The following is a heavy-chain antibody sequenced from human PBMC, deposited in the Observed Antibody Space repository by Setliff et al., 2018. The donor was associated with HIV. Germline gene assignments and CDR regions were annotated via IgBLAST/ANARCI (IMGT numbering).Heavy chain of an antibody. CDR2: IYTSGST. CDR1: GGSISSGSYY. CDR3: ARVPPDCSGGSCYSKHYVDY. D-gene: IGHD2-15*01. V-gene: IGHV4-61*09. J-gene: IGHJ4*02. Sequence: PSETLSLTCTVSGGSISSGSYYWSWIRQPAGKGLEWIGHIYTSGSTNYNPSLKSRVTISVDTSKNQFSLKLSSVTAADTAVYYCARVPPDCSGGSCYSKHYVDYWGQGTLVIVSS.